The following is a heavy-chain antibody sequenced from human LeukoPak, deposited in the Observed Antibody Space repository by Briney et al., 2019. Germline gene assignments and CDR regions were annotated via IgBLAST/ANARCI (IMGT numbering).Heavy chain of an antibody. Sequence: HPGGSLRLSCAASGFTFSTYGMNWVRQAPGKGLECVSSISGGGGNTYYADSVKGQFTISRDNSKDTLYLQMNSLRADDTAVYYCAKDSPGPLGVDYWGQGTLVTVSS. CDR2: ISGGGGNT. V-gene: IGHV3-23*01. CDR3: AKDSPGPLGVDY. CDR1: GFTFSTYG. J-gene: IGHJ4*02. D-gene: IGHD3-10*01.